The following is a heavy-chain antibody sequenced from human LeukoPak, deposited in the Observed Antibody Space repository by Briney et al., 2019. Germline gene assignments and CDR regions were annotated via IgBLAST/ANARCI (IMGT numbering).Heavy chain of an antibody. CDR1: GYTFTSYA. J-gene: IGHJ6*02. CDR3: ARLQSLGYCSGGSCYSGDGYYYYGMDV. CDR2: INTNTGNP. V-gene: IGHV7-4-1*02. D-gene: IGHD2-15*01. Sequence: GASVKVSCKASGYTFTSYAMNWVRQAPGQGLEWMGWINTNTGNPTYAQGFTGRFVFSLDTSVSTAYLQISSLKAEDTAVYYCARLQSLGYCSGGSCYSGDGYYYYGMDVWGQGTTVTVSS.